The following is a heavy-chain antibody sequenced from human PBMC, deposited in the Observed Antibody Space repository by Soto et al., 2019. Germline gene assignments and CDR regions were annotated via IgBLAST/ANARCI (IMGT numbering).Heavy chain of an antibody. Sequence: PGGSLRLSCAASGFTFNNYAMSLVRQAPGKGLEWVSAISANGQGIYYADSVKGRFIISRDSSKNTVFLHMDSLTAEDTAVYYCAKDRNYPRDQFHNWGEGTLVTVSS. D-gene: IGHD1-7*01. CDR3: AKDRNYPRDQFHN. CDR2: ISANGQGI. J-gene: IGHJ4*02. CDR1: GFTFNNYA. V-gene: IGHV3-23*01.